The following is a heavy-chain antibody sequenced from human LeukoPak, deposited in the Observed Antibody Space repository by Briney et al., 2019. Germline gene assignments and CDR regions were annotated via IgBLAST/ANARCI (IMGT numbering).Heavy chain of an antibody. J-gene: IGHJ4*02. CDR3: ANDDYYDTSGYRD. D-gene: IGHD3-22*01. Sequence: PWGSLRLSCAASGFTFSSYGMHGVRQAPGKGLEWVAVISYDVGKKYYADSVKGRFTISRDNSKNTLYLQMNSLRAEDTAVYYCANDDYYDTSGYRDWGQGTLVTVSS. V-gene: IGHV3-30*18. CDR1: GFTFSSYG. CDR2: ISYDVGKK.